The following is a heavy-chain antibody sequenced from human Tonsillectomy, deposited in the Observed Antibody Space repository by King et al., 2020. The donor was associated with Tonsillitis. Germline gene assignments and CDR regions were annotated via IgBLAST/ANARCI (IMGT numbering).Heavy chain of an antibody. V-gene: IGHV1-69*04. CDR2: IIPMLGIA. D-gene: IGHD3-10*01. CDR1: GGTFSSYA. CDR3: AREKLGYYYGSGSYPYFDY. J-gene: IGHJ4*02. Sequence: VQLVQSGAEVKKPGSSVKVSCKASGGTFSSYAISWVRQAPGQGLEWMGRIIPMLGIANYAQKFQGRVTITADKSTSTAYMELSSLRSEDTAVYYCAREKLGYYYGSGSYPYFDYWGQGTLVTVSS.